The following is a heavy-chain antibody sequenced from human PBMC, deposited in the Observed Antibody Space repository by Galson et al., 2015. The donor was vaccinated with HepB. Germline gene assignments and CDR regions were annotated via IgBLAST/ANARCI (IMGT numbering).Heavy chain of an antibody. CDR3: ARDLGGYAYYFDY. V-gene: IGHV3-33*08. CDR1: GFTFSSYG. CDR2: IWYDGSNK. J-gene: IGHJ4*02. Sequence: SLRLSCAASGFTFSSYGMHWVRQAPGKGLEWVAVIWYDGSNKYYADSVKGRFTISRDNSKNTLYLQMNSLRAEDTAVYYCARDLGGYAYYFDYWGQGTLVTVSS. D-gene: IGHD5-12*01.